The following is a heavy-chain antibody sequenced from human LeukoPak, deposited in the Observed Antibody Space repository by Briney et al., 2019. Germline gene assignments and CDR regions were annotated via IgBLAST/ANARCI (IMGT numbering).Heavy chain of an antibody. D-gene: IGHD2-2*01. V-gene: IGHV4-4*07. CDR3: ASSRRVPAAVYYYYYMDV. CDR1: GGSIGSYY. J-gene: IGHJ6*03. Sequence: SETLSLTCTVSGGSIGSYYWSWIRQPAGKGLEWIGRIYTSGSTNYNPSLKSRVTMSVDTSKNQFSLKLSSVTAADTAVYYCASSRRVPAAVYYYYYMDVWGKGTTVTVSS. CDR2: IYTSGST.